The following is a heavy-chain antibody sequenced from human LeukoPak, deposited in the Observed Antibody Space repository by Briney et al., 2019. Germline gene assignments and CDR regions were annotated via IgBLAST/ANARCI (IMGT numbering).Heavy chain of an antibody. CDR1: GYAFTIYY. CDR2: INPNSGTT. V-gene: IGHV1-46*01. J-gene: IGHJ4*02. Sequence: ASVTVSFTCSGYAFTIYYMHWVRQAPGQGLASMRIINPNSGTTTYAQKFQARATMTTDTSTSTVYMELSSLRSEDTAVYYCARGLRDYVDYGGQGTLATVS. CDR3: ARGLRDYVDY.